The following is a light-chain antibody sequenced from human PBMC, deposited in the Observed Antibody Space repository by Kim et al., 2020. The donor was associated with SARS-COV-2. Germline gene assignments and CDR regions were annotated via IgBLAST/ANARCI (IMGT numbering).Light chain of an antibody. V-gene: IGKV4-1*01. CDR3: QQYYSTPPS. J-gene: IGKJ2*03. CDR2: WAS. Sequence: DIVMTQSPDSLAVSLGERATLNCKSSQTVLYNSNNKNYLAWYQQKPGQAPKLLIYWASIRESGVSDRFSGSGSETDFTLTISSLQAEDVAVYYCQQYYSTPPSIGQRTKLEI. CDR1: QTVLYNSNNKNY.